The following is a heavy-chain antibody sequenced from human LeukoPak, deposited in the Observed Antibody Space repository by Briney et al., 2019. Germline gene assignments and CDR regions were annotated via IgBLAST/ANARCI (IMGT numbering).Heavy chain of an antibody. CDR2: IYYTGTT. CDR3: ARGGLIGSAVSYYGLDV. D-gene: IGHD1-20*01. Sequence: PSETLSLTCTVSGASISGYFWTWLRRPAGKGLQWIGRIYYTGTTDFNPSLRSRVTMSIDTSANQFSPKLNSVTAADTAVYFCARGGLIGSAVSYYGLDVWGQGTTVTVSS. CDR1: GASISGYF. V-gene: IGHV4-4*07. J-gene: IGHJ6*02.